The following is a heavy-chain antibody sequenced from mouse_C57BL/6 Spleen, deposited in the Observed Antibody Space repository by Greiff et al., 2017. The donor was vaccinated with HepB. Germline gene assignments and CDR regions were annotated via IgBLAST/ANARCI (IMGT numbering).Heavy chain of an antibody. D-gene: IGHD3-2*02. CDR3: ASISVEGYFDV. V-gene: IGHV1-81*01. J-gene: IGHJ1*03. CDR1: GYTFTSYG. CDR2: IYPRSGNT. Sequence: VQLQQSGAELARPGASVKLSCKASGYTFTSYGISWVKQRTGQGLEWIGEIYPRSGNTYYNEKFKGKATLTADKSSSTAYMELRSLTSEDSAVEFCASISVEGYFDVGGTVTTVTVSA.